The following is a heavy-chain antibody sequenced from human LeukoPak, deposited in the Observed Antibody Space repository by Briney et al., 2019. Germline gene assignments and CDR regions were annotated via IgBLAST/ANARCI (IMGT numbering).Heavy chain of an antibody. CDR3: GRHGGATMVRRVLVDAFDI. D-gene: IGHD3-10*01. J-gene: IGHJ3*02. V-gene: IGHV4-59*08. CDR2: IFHSGST. Sequence: SETLSLTCNVSGGSISRYYWSWIRQPPGTGLEWIGYIFHSGSTNYNPSLKRRVTISVDTSKNQVSLKLSSVTAADTAVYYCGRHGGATMVRRVLVDAFDIWGQGTMVTVSS. CDR1: GGSISRYY.